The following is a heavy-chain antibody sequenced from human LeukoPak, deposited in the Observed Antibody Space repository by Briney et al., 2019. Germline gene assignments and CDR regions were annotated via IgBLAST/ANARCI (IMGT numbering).Heavy chain of an antibody. Sequence: GGSLRLSCAASGFTFSDYYMTWIRQAPGKGLEWVSHIAHSGNGMWYADAVKGRFTISRDNAKNLLFLQMDSLRAEDTAVYYCARGHYEMGVWGQGSTVIVSS. CDR2: IAHSGNGM. CDR3: ARGHYEMGV. CDR1: GFTFSDYY. J-gene: IGHJ6*02. V-gene: IGHV3-11*01.